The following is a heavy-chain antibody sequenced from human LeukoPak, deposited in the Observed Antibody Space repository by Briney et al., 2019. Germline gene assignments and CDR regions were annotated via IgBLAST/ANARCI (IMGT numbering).Heavy chain of an antibody. Sequence: GGSLGLSCAASGFTFSSYAMTWVRRPPGKGLEWVANINQDGSEKYYVDSVKGRFTVSRDNAKNSLYLQLNSLRAEDTAVYYCGTRAYWGQGTLVTVSS. CDR2: INQDGSEK. CDR3: GTRAY. V-gene: IGHV3-7*01. J-gene: IGHJ4*02. CDR1: GFTFSSYA.